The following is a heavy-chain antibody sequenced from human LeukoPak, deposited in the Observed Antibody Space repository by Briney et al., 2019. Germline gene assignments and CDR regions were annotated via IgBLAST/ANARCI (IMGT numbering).Heavy chain of an antibody. V-gene: IGHV3-74*01. CDR2: IKSDGSDI. D-gene: IGHD4-23*01. CDR1: GFTFSRYC. Sequence: GGSLSLSCAASGFTFSRYCMHWVRQAPRKGLVWVSRIKSDGSDIVYADSVKGRFTISRDNAKNTLYLQMNSLRAEDTAVYYCTRDLDYGGYSNFDHWAQGTLVTVSS. J-gene: IGHJ4*02. CDR3: TRDLDYGGYSNFDH.